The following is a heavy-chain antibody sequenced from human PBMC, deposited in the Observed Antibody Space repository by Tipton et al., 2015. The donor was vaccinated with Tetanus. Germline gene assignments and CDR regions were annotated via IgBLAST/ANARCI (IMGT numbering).Heavy chain of an antibody. CDR2: IYCSGTL. J-gene: IGHJ5*02. V-gene: IGHV4-31*03. CDR1: GGSIGSGGYY. Sequence: TLSLTCTVSGGSIGSGGYYWNWIRQLPGKGLEWIGYIYCSGTLSSNPSLRSRVTISGDTSKNYFSLDVRSLTAADTAVYYCARDEGGGRVVRLNWFDPWGQGTLVTISS. D-gene: IGHD6-6*01. CDR3: ARDEGGGRVVRLNWFDP.